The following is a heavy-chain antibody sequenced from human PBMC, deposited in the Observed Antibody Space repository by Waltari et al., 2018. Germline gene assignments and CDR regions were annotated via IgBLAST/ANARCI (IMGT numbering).Heavy chain of an antibody. V-gene: IGHV4-34*02. D-gene: IGHD3-3*01. CDR3: ARVFGYYYYYMDV. CDR1: GGSLSGYH. J-gene: IGHJ6*03. CDR2: INDSGRT. Sequence: QVQLQQWGAGLLKPSETLSLTCDVSGGSLSGYHWTWIRQPPGKGLEWIGEINDSGRTTYNPSPESRVTVSIDTANNQFSLRVRSVTAADTAVYYCARVFGYYYYYMDVWGKGTTVTISS.